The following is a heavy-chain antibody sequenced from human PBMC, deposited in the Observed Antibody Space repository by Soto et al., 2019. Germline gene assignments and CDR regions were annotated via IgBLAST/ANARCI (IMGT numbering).Heavy chain of an antibody. CDR2: ISSDGGNK. J-gene: IGHJ6*02. CDR3: AKGQFGRGILSNIMDV. Sequence: PGGSLRLSCATSGFTFTRSGIHWVRQAPGKGLDWVAVISSDGGNKYYGDSVRGRFTISRDNSNNTLFLEMKSLRVDDTAVYYCAKGQFGRGILSNIMDVWGQGTTVTVSS. D-gene: IGHD3-16*01. CDR1: GFTFTRSG. V-gene: IGHV3-30*18.